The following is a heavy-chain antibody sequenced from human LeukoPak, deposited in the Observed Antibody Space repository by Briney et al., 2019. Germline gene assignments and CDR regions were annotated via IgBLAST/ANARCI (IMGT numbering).Heavy chain of an antibody. CDR3: AREAGKYCSSTSCYIGGPFDY. D-gene: IGHD2-2*02. J-gene: IGHJ4*02. CDR1: GFTFSSYA. V-gene: IGHV3-7*01. CDR2: IKQDGSEK. Sequence: PGGSLRLSCAASGFTFSSYAMTWVRQAPGKGLEWVANIKQDGSEKYYVDSVKGRFTISRDNAKNSLYLQMNSLRAEDTAVYYCAREAGKYCSSTSCYIGGPFDYWGQGTLVTVSS.